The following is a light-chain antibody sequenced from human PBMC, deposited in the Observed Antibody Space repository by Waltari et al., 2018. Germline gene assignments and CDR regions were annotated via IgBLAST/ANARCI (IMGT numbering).Light chain of an antibody. CDR2: DVS. CDR1: SSDVGGYNC. CDR3: SSYTSSNTLV. Sequence: QSALTQPASVYGSPGESITISCTGTSSDVGGYNCVSWYQQHPGKAPKLMIYDVSNRPSGVSNRFSGSKSGNTASLTISGLQAEDEADYYCSSYTSSNTLVFGTGTKVTAL. J-gene: IGLJ1*01. V-gene: IGLV2-14*03.